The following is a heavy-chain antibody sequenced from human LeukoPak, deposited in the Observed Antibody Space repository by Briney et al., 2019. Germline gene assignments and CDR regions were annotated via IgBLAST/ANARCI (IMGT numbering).Heavy chain of an antibody. J-gene: IGHJ4*02. V-gene: IGHV4-39*07. D-gene: IGHD6-13*01. Sequence: SETLTLTCTVSGGSISSGDYYWSWIRQPPGKGLEWIGEIYHSGSTNYNPSLKSRVTISVDKSKNQFSLKLSSVTAADTAVYYCAREQQLGPFDYWGQGTLVTVSS. CDR3: AREQQLGPFDY. CDR1: GGSISSGDYY. CDR2: IYHSGST.